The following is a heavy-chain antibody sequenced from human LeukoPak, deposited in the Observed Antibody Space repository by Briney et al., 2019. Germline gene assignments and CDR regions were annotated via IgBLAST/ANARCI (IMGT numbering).Heavy chain of an antibody. J-gene: IGHJ4*02. CDR2: IKRDGSEK. CDR3: AKADSSGPFRPFDY. V-gene: IGHV3-7*03. Sequence: GGSLRLSCAASGFTLRTYWMSWVRQAPGKGLEWVASIKRDGSEKYYVDSVKGRFTVSRDNAKNSLYLQMNSLRAEDTAVYYCAKADSSGPFRPFDYWGQGTLVTVSS. D-gene: IGHD3-22*01. CDR1: GFTLRTYW.